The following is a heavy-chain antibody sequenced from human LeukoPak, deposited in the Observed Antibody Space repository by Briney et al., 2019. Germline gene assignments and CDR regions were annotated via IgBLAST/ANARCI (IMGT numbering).Heavy chain of an antibody. Sequence: PGGSLRLSCAASGFTFSSYSMNWVRQAPGKGLEWVANIKQDGSEKYYVDSVKGRFTISRDNAKNSLYLQMNSLRAEDTAVYYCVLMTKVTTTRDYWGQGTLVTVSS. CDR3: VLMTKVTTTRDY. CDR1: GFTFSSYS. CDR2: IKQDGSEK. J-gene: IGHJ4*02. V-gene: IGHV3-7*01. D-gene: IGHD4-17*01.